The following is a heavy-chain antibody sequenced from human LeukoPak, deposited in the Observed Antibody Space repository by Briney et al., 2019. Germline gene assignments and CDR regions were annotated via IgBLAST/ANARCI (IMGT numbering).Heavy chain of an antibody. Sequence: PSETLSLTCTVSGGSISSGSYYWSWIRQPAGKGLEWIGRIYTSGSTNYNPSLKSRVTISVDTSKNQFSLKLSSVTAADTAVYYCARGFRVRGVPFDYWGQGTLVTVSS. V-gene: IGHV4-61*02. J-gene: IGHJ4*02. CDR3: ARGFRVRGVPFDY. CDR2: IYTSGST. D-gene: IGHD3-10*01. CDR1: GGSISSGSYY.